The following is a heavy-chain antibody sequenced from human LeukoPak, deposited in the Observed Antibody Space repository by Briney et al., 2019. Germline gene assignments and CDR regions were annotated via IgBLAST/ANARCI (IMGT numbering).Heavy chain of an antibody. V-gene: IGHV4-4*02. CDR2: VYHSGTT. D-gene: IGHD1-26*01. Sequence: ASETLSLTCAVSGGSISSNNWWSWVRQPPGKGLEWIGEVYHSGTTYYNPSLKSRVTMSVDTSKNQFSLKLSSVTAADTAVYFCARGVAGSGSTPNYWGQGTLVTVSS. CDR3: ARGVAGSGSTPNY. J-gene: IGHJ4*02. CDR1: GGSISSNNW.